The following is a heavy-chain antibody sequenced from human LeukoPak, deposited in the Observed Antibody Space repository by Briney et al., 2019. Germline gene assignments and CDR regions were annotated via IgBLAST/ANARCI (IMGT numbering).Heavy chain of an antibody. J-gene: IGHJ4*02. Sequence: SETLSLTCAVYGGSFSGYYWSWIRQPPGKGLEWIGENNHSGSTNYNPSLKSRVTISVDTSKNQFSLKLSSVTDADTAVYYCARLGYSYYFDYWGQGTLVTVSS. CDR2: NNHSGST. V-gene: IGHV4-34*01. D-gene: IGHD5-12*01. CDR1: GGSFSGYY. CDR3: ARLGYSYYFDY.